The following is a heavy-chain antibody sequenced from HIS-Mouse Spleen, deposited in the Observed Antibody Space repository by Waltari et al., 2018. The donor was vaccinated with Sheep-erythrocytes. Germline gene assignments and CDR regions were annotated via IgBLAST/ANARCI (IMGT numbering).Heavy chain of an antibody. J-gene: IGHJ4*02. CDR2: IHPGDADT. V-gene: IGHV5-51*01. Sequence: EVQLVQSGAEVKKPGESLKISCKGSGYSFTSYWIGWVRQMPGKGLDWMGIIHPGDADTRYSPSFQGQVNNPADKSISTAYLQWSSLKASDTAMYYCARLFYVDIVATTLFDYWGQGTLVTVSS. CDR1: GYSFTSYW. D-gene: IGHD5-12*01. CDR3: ARLFYVDIVATTLFDY.